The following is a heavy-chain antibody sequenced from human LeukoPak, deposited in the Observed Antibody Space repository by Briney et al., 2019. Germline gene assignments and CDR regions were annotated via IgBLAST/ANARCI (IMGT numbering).Heavy chain of an antibody. D-gene: IGHD5-18*01. CDR1: GYTFTGYY. Sequence: ASVKVSCKASGYTFTGYYLHWVRQAPGQGLEWMGWINPNNGGTNYAQKFQGRVTMTRDTSISTAYMELSRLRSDDTAIYYCASTEGYSYGRIEYWGQGTLVTVSS. CDR2: INPNNGGT. V-gene: IGHV1-2*02. J-gene: IGHJ4*02. CDR3: ASTEGYSYGRIEY.